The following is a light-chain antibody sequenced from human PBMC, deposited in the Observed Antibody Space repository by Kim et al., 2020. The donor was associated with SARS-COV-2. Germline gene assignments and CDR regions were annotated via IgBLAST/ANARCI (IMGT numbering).Light chain of an antibody. CDR3: KQYNNWPGT. CDR1: QSVSSN. Sequence: GTPGGRDTLAGRASQSVSSNLAWYQQKPGQAPRLLINGASTRATGIPARFSGSGSGTEFTLTISSLQSEDFAVYYCKQYNNWPGTFGQGTKVDIK. V-gene: IGKV3-15*01. CDR2: GAS. J-gene: IGKJ1*01.